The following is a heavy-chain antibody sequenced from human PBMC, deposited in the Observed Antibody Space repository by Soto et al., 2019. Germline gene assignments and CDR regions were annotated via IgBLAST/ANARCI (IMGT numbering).Heavy chain of an antibody. D-gene: IGHD2-15*01. Sequence: SETLRLPRTVSGGSISSRVYYLIWIRQHPGKGLEWIGYIYYGGSTYYNPSLKSRVTISVDTSKNQFSLKLSSVTAADTAVYYCGRTDGGNFFNYWGEGTLVSVSS. CDR1: GGSISSRVYY. CDR3: GRTDGGNFFNY. J-gene: IGHJ4*02. CDR2: IYYGGST. V-gene: IGHV4-31*02.